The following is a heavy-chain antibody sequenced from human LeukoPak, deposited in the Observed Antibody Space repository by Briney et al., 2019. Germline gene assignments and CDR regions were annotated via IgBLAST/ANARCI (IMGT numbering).Heavy chain of an antibody. CDR1: GGSISSSNW. V-gene: IGHV4-4*02. Sequence: SGTLSLTCAVSGGSISSSNWWSWVRQPPGKGLEWIGEIYHSGSTNYNPSLKSRVTISVDKSKNRFSLKLSSVTAADTAVYYCARAGSGAVAGTFDYWGQGTLVTVSS. D-gene: IGHD6-19*01. CDR2: IYHSGST. J-gene: IGHJ4*02. CDR3: ARAGSGAVAGTFDY.